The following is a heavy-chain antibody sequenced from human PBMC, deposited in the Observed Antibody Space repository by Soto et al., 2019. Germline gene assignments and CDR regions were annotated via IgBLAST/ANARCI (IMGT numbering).Heavy chain of an antibody. Sequence: ASVKVSCKASGYTFTSYAMHWVRQAPGQRLEWMGWINAGNGNTKYSQKFQGRVTITRDTSASTAYMELSSLRSEDTAVYYCATSDCCGGSCYYYYYGMDVWGQGTTVTVSS. J-gene: IGHJ6*02. V-gene: IGHV1-3*01. CDR2: INAGNGNT. CDR3: ATSDCCGGSCYYYYYGMDV. CDR1: GYTFTSYA. D-gene: IGHD2-15*01.